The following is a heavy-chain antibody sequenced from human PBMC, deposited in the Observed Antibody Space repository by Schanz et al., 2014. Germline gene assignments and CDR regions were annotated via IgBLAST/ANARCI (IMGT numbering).Heavy chain of an antibody. Sequence: QVQLVESGGGVVRPGRSLRLSCAASGFTFSSYGMHWVRQSPGKGLEWVALISYDGSSKNHADSVQGRFTISRDNAKNSLYLQMNSLRAEDTAVYYCARDSGSHYLVDYWGQGTLVTVSS. J-gene: IGHJ4*02. CDR2: ISYDGSSK. CDR1: GFTFSSYG. V-gene: IGHV3-33*08. D-gene: IGHD1-26*01. CDR3: ARDSGSHYLVDY.